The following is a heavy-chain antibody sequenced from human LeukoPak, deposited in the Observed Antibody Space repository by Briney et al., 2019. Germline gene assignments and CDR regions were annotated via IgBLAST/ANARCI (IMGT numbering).Heavy chain of an antibody. CDR1: GFTFSSYA. Sequence: GGSLRLSCAASGFTFSSYAMHWVRQAPGKGLEWVSVISYNGSNKYYADSVRGRFTISRDNSKNTLYLQMNSLRAEDTAVYYCAREFPLKYYDSRALGAFDIWGQGTMVTVSS. CDR2: ISYNGSNK. V-gene: IGHV3-30*04. D-gene: IGHD3-22*01. CDR3: AREFPLKYYDSRALGAFDI. J-gene: IGHJ3*02.